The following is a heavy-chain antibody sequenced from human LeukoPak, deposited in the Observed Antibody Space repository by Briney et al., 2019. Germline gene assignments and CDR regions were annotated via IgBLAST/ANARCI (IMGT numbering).Heavy chain of an antibody. CDR3: AKDRSIVGATMRFDY. CDR2: ISGSGGST. D-gene: IGHD1-26*01. V-gene: IGHV3-23*01. CDR1: GFTFSSYA. Sequence: GGSLRLSCAASGFTFSSYAMSWVRQAPGEGLEWVSAISGSGGSTYYADSVKGRFTISRDNSKNTLYLQMNSLRAEDTAVYYCAKDRSIVGATMRFDYWGQGTLVTVSS. J-gene: IGHJ4*02.